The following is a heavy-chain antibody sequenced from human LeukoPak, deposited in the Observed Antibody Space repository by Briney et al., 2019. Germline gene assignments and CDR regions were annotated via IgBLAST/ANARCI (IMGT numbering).Heavy chain of an antibody. Sequence: GGSLRLSCAASGFTFSFYSMNWVRQAPGKGLEWVSSLTGSSSKASYVDSVKGRFTIFRDNAQNSLYLQMDSLRGEDTAVYYCTRDGIGPHDFWGQGTLVTVSS. CDR1: GFTFSFYS. CDR2: LTGSSSKA. V-gene: IGHV3-21*06. CDR3: TRDGIGPHDF. J-gene: IGHJ4*02.